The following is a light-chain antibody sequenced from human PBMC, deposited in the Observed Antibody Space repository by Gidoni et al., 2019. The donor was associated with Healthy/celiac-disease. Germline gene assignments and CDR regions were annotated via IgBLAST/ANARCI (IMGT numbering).Light chain of an antibody. Sequence: EIVMTQSPATRSVSPGERATLSCRASQSVSSNLAWYQQKPGQAPRLLIYVASTRATGIPARFSCSGSGTEFTLTISSLQSEDFAVYYCQQYNNWPYTFGQGTKLEIK. CDR1: QSVSSN. V-gene: IGKV3-15*01. J-gene: IGKJ2*01. CDR3: QQYNNWPYT. CDR2: VAS.